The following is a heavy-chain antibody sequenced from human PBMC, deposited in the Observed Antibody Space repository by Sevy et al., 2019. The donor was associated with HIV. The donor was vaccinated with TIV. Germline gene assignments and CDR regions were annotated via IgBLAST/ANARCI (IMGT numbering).Heavy chain of an antibody. J-gene: IGHJ3*02. CDR2: IKQDGSEK. CDR1: VFTFSSYW. V-gene: IGHV3-7*01. D-gene: IGHD3-22*01. Sequence: GGSLRLSCAASVFTFSSYWRSWVRQAPGKGLEWVANIKQDGSEKYYVDSVKGRFTISRDNAKNSLYLQMNSLRAEDTAVYYCARSHITMIVVGDAFDIWGQGTMVTVSS. CDR3: ARSHITMIVVGDAFDI.